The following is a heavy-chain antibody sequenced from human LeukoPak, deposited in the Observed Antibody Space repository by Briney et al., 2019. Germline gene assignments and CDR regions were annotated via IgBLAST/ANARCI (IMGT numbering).Heavy chain of an antibody. D-gene: IGHD4-11*01. V-gene: IGHV4-4*09. CDR3: ARHVTTVSPFVY. J-gene: IGHJ4*02. CDR1: GGSISSYY. Sequence: SETLSLTCTVSGGSISSYYWSWIRQPPGPGLDLIWYIYTSGSTNYNPSLKSRLTISVETSNNQFSLKLSSVTAADTAVYYCARHVTTVSPFVYWGQGTLVTVSS. CDR2: IYTSGST.